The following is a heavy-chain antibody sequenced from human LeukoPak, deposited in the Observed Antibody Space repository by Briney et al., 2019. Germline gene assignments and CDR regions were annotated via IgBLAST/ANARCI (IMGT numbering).Heavy chain of an antibody. CDR2: ISYSGST. Sequence: PSETLSLTCTVSGASISTDYWSWLRQPPGKGLEWIGYISYSGSTIYNPSLKSRVTISLDTSKNQFSLKVNSVTAADTAVYYCARRQYCTSSRCFLAFDIWGQGTMVTVSP. CDR3: ARRQYCTSSRCFLAFDI. D-gene: IGHD2-2*01. J-gene: IGHJ3*02. V-gene: IGHV4-59*08. CDR1: GASISTDY.